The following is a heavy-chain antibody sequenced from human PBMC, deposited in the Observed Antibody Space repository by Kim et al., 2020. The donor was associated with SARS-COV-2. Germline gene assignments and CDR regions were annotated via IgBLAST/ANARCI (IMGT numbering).Heavy chain of an antibody. CDR2: TAGDT. Sequence: TAGDTYYTGSVKGRFTISRENAKNSLYRQMNSLRAGDTAVYYCARDEMDVWGQGTTVTVSS. V-gene: IGHV3-13*01. J-gene: IGHJ6*02. CDR3: ARDEMDV.